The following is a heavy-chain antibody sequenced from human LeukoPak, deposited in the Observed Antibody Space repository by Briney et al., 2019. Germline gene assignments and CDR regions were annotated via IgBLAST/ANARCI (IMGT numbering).Heavy chain of an antibody. V-gene: IGHV3-7*03. CDR1: GFPFSSYW. D-gene: IGHD3-3*01. Sequence: PGGSLRLSCVASGFPFSSYWMTWVRQAPGKGLEWVANIKQDGSKKSYVDSVKGRFTISRDNSKNTLYLQMNSLRAEDTAVYYCARLRQHYDFWTFDYWGQGTLVTVSS. CDR3: ARLRQHYDFWTFDY. CDR2: IKQDGSKK. J-gene: IGHJ4*02.